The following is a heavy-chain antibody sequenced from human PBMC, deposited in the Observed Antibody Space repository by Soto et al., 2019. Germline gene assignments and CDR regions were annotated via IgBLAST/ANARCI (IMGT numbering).Heavy chain of an antibody. CDR3: ARRYYGCNYWYFDL. V-gene: IGHV4-59*08. Sequence: QVQLQESGPGLVKPSETLSLTCTVSGGSISSNYWSWIRQPPGKGLEWIGYIHYSGNTNYNPSLKSRVTISIDTSKSQFSLMLSSVTDADTAVYYCARRYYGCNYWYFDLWGRGTLVTVSS. CDR1: GGSISSNY. CDR2: IHYSGNT. J-gene: IGHJ2*01. D-gene: IGHD1-26*01.